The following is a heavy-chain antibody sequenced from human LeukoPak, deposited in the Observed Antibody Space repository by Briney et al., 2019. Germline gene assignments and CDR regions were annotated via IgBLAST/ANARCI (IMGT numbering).Heavy chain of an antibody. V-gene: IGHV3-7*05. CDR3: ARDFYGPYYYYGMDV. D-gene: IGHD2/OR15-2a*01. CDR2: IKQDGSEK. J-gene: IGHJ6*02. Sequence: GGSLRLSCAASGFTFSSYWMSWVRQAPGKGLEWFANIKQDGSEKYYVDSVKGRFTISRDNAKNSLYLQMNSLRAEDTAVYYCARDFYGPYYYYGMDVWGQGTTVTVSS. CDR1: GFTFSSYW.